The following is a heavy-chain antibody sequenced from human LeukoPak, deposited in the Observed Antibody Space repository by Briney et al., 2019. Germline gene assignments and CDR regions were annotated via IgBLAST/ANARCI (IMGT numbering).Heavy chain of an antibody. CDR3: ASGGYSAYLWDH. J-gene: IGHJ4*02. V-gene: IGHV3-11*06. D-gene: IGHD5-12*01. CDR2: ISSSSSDT. CDR1: GFTFSDND. Sequence: GGSLRLSCAASGFTFSDNDMSWIRQAPGKGLEWVSYISSSSSDTNYADSVKGRFTISRDNAKKSLYVQMNSLRAEDTAVYYCASGGYSAYLWDHWGQGTLVTVSS.